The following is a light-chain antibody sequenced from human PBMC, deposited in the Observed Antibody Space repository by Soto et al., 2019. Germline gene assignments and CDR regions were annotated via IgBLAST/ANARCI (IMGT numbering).Light chain of an antibody. V-gene: IGKV1-39*01. J-gene: IGKJ4*01. CDR2: GAS. Sequence: DIQMTQSPSSLSTSVGDRVTITCRTSQSVSTYLNWYQQRPGKAPKLLIYGASSLQSGVPSRFSGSGSGTHLTLTISSLQPEDFATYYCQEGSTLLTFGGGTKVEIK. CDR3: QEGSTLLT. CDR1: QSVSTY.